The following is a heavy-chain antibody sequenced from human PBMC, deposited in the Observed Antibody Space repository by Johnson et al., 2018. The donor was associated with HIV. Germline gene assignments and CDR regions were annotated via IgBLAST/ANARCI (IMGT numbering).Heavy chain of an antibody. CDR3: ARAAFPYSSGWYRPLDAFDM. D-gene: IGHD6-19*01. CDR1: GFTFSSYA. J-gene: IGHJ3*02. Sequence: QVQLVESGGGVVQPGRSLRLSCAASGFTFSSYAMHWVRQAPGKGLEWVAVISYDGSNKYYADSVKGRLTISRDNAKNSLYLQMNSLRAEDTALYYCARAAFPYSSGWYRPLDAFDMWGQGTKVTVSS. CDR2: ISYDGSNK. V-gene: IGHV3-30-3*01.